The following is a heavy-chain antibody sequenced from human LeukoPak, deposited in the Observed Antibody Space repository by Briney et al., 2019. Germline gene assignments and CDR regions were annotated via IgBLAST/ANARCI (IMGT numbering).Heavy chain of an antibody. CDR1: GFTFSSYG. J-gene: IGHJ6*02. V-gene: IGHV3-33*01. CDR2: IWYDGSNK. D-gene: IGHD3-10*02. Sequence: PGRSLRLSCAASGFTFSSYGMHWVRQAPGKGLEWVAVIWYDGSNKYYADSVKGRFTISRDNSKNTLYLQMNSLRAEDTAVYYCARPVVRGVIPHGMDVWGQGTTVTVSS. CDR3: ARPVVRGVIPHGMDV.